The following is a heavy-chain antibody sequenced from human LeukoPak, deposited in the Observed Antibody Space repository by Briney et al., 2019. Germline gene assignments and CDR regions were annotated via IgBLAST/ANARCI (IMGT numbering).Heavy chain of an antibody. V-gene: IGHV4-34*01. J-gene: IGHJ4*02. D-gene: IGHD6-19*01. CDR3: ARGPGYSSGWYLAGFFYDY. CDR1: GGSFSGYY. CDR2: INHSGST. Sequence: SETLSLTCAVYGGSFSGYYWNWIRQPPGKGLEWIGEINHSGSTNYNPSLKSRVTISVDTSKNQFSLKLSSVTAADTAVYYCARGPGYSSGWYLAGFFYDYWGQGTLVTVSS.